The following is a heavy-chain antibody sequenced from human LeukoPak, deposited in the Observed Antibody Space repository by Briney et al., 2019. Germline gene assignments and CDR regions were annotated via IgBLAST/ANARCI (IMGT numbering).Heavy chain of an antibody. D-gene: IGHD3-9*01. V-gene: IGHV3-33*01. CDR2: IWSDGSNK. CDR1: GFSFSTYG. CDR3: AREMTGAFDY. J-gene: IGHJ4*02. Sequence: GGSLRLSCAASGFSFSTYGMHWVRQAPGKGLEWVAVIWSDGSNKYYADSVKGRFTIPRDNSKNTLYLQMNSLRAEDTAVYYCAREMTGAFDYWGQGTLATVTS.